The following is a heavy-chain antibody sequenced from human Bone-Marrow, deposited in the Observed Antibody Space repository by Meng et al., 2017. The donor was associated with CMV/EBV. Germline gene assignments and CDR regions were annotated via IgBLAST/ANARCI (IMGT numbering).Heavy chain of an antibody. J-gene: IGHJ3*02. Sequence: ASVKVSCKASGYTFTGYYMHWVRQAPGQGLEWMGWINPNSGGTNYAQKFQGRVTITADKSTSTAYMELSSLRSEDTAVYYCARDLDRTFESAFDIWGQGTMVTVSS. V-gene: IGHV1-2*02. CDR3: ARDLDRTFESAFDI. CDR1: GYTFTGYY. D-gene: IGHD2/OR15-2a*01. CDR2: INPNSGGT.